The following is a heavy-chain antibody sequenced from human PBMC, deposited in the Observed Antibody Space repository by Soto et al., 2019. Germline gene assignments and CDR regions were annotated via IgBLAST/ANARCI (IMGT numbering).Heavy chain of an antibody. CDR3: AKDQVFEVTGPYSYGVFDY. CDR2: ISGSGGST. Sequence: GGSLRLSCAASGFTFSSYAMSWVSQAPGKGLEWVSAISGSGGSTYYADSVKGRFTISRDNSKNTLYLQMNSLRAEDTAVYYCAKDQVFEVTGPYSYGVFDYWGQGTLVTVSS. D-gene: IGHD2-21*02. CDR1: GFTFSSYA. V-gene: IGHV3-23*01. J-gene: IGHJ4*02.